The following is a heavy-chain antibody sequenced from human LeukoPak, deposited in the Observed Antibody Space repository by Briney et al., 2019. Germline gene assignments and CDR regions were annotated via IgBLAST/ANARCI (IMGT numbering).Heavy chain of an antibody. CDR1: GFIFSSYA. CDR2: ISYDGSNK. Sequence: GGSLRLSCAASGFIFSSYAMHWVRQAPGKGLEWVAVISYDGSNKYYADSVKGRFTISRDNSKNTLYLQMNSLRAEDTAVYYCASYSNYNNWFDPWGQGTLVTVSS. CDR3: ASYSNYNNWFDP. D-gene: IGHD4-11*01. J-gene: IGHJ5*02. V-gene: IGHV3-30*04.